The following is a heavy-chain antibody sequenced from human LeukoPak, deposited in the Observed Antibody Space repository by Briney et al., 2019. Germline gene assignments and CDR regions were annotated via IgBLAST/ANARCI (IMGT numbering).Heavy chain of an antibody. Sequence: PGGSLRLSCAASGFTFSSYEMNWVRQAPGKGLEWVSSISSSSSYIYYADSVKGRFTISRDNAKNSLYLQMNSLRAEDTAVYYCARGGIITGTTFDYWGQGTLVTVSS. CDR3: ARGGIITGTTFDY. J-gene: IGHJ4*02. CDR2: ISSSSSYI. V-gene: IGHV3-21*01. D-gene: IGHD1-7*01. CDR1: GFTFSSYE.